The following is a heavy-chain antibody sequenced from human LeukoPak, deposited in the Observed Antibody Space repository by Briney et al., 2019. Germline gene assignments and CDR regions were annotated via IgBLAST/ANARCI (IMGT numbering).Heavy chain of an antibody. Sequence: PGGSLRLSCTASGFTFSSGAMDWVRQAPGKGLEWVSAISGSGGSTYYADSVKGRFTISRDNSKNTLYLQMNSLRAEDTAVYYCAAPSGWFEYFQHWGQGTLVTVSS. D-gene: IGHD6-19*01. CDR2: ISGSGGST. V-gene: IGHV3-23*01. CDR3: AAPSGWFEYFQH. CDR1: GFTFSSGA. J-gene: IGHJ1*01.